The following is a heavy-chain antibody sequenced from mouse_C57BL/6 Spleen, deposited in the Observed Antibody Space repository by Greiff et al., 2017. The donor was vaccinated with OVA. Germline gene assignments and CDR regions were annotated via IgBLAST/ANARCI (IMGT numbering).Heavy chain of an antibody. V-gene: IGHV1-18*01. J-gene: IGHJ3*01. CDR2: ITPNNGGT. D-gene: IGHD2-3*01. CDR1: GYTFTDYN. Sequence: VHLQQSGPELVKPGASVKIPCKASGYTFTDYNMDWVKQSHGKSLEWIGDITPNNGGTIYNQKFKGKATLTVDKSSSTAYMELRSLTSEDTAVYDCARSGDGYTGFAYWGQGTLVTVSA. CDR3: ARSGDGYTGFAY.